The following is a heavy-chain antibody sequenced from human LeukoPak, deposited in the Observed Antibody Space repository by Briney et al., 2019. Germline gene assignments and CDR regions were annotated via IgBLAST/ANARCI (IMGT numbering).Heavy chain of an antibody. D-gene: IGHD3-10*01. Sequence: GGSLRLSCAASGFTFSDYYMSWIRQAPGKGLEWVSYISSSSSYTNYADPVKGRFTISRDNAKNSLYLQMNSLRAEDTAVYYCARVTGYNDAFDIWGQGTMDTVSS. V-gene: IGHV3-11*05. CDR3: ARVTGYNDAFDI. CDR2: ISSSSSYT. J-gene: IGHJ3*02. CDR1: GFTFSDYY.